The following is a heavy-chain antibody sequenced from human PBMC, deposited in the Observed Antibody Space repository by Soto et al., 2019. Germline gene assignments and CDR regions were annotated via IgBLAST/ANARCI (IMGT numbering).Heavy chain of an antibody. D-gene: IGHD2-15*01. CDR2: ISAYSGNT. Sequence: ASVKVSCKASGYTFTSYGISWVRQAPGQGLEWMGWISAYSGNTNYAQKLQGRVTMTTDTSTSTAYMELRSLRSDDTAVYYCARHSPWLVVVAAAIFDIWGQGTMVTVSS. J-gene: IGHJ3*02. CDR1: GYTFTSYG. CDR3: ARHSPWLVVVAAAIFDI. V-gene: IGHV1-18*01.